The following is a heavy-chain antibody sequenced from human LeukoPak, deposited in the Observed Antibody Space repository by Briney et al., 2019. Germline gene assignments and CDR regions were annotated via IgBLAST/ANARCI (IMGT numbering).Heavy chain of an antibody. CDR1: GGSISSGGYS. Sequence: SETLSLTCAVSGGSISSGGYSWSWIRQPPGKGLEWIGYIYHSGSTYYNPSLKSRVTISVDTSKNQFSLKLSSVTAADTAVYYCARSGGDYGDQNAAFDIWGQGTMVTVSS. CDR3: ARSGGDYGDQNAAFDI. J-gene: IGHJ3*02. CDR2: IYHSGST. V-gene: IGHV4-30-2*01. D-gene: IGHD4-17*01.